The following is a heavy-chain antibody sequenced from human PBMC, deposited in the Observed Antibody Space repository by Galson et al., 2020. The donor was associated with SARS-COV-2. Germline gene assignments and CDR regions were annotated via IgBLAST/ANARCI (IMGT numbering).Heavy chain of an antibody. J-gene: IGHJ5*01. CDR2: IKGDGSYT. Sequence: GGSLRLSCAASGFTFRNYWMHWVRQVPGKGLVWVSRIKGDGSYTDYADAVKGRFTISRDNAKNTLYLQMNSLRAEDTAVYYCARDHFGYNSLDSWGHGTLITVSS. CDR3: ARDHFGYNSLDS. D-gene: IGHD5-12*01. CDR1: GFTFRNYW. V-gene: IGHV3-74*01.